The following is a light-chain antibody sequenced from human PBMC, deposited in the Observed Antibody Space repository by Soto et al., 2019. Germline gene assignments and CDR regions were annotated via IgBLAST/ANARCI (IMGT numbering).Light chain of an antibody. CDR2: DIS. J-gene: IGKJ5*01. CDR3: QQRSNSIT. Sequence: EIVMTQSPATLSVSPGERATFSCRASQSVAGSLAWYKQKPGQAPSLLIYDISTRAAAIPARFSGSGSGTDFTLTVRSLEPEDFALYYCQQRSNSITFGQGTRLEI. CDR1: QSVAGS. V-gene: IGKV3-11*01.